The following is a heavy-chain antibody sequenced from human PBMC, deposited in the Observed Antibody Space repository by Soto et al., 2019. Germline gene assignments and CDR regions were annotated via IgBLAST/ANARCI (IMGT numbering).Heavy chain of an antibody. V-gene: IGHV3-30*18. D-gene: IGHD6-13*01. CDR1: GFTFSSYG. CDR3: AKAGRAAAGSFGY. Sequence: QVQLVESGGGVVQPGRSLRLSCAASGFTFSSYGMHWVRQAPGKGLEWVAVISYDGSNKYYADSVKGRFTISRDNSKNTLYLQMNSLRAEDTAVYYCAKAGRAAAGSFGYWGQGTLVTVSS. CDR2: ISYDGSNK. J-gene: IGHJ4*02.